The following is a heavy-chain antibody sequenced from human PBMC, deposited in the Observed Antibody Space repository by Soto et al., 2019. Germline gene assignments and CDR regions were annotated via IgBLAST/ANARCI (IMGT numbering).Heavy chain of an antibody. D-gene: IGHD3-22*01. CDR3: ARHFTYYDSSGYDYYYYGMDV. J-gene: IGHJ6*02. Sequence: GESLKISCKGSGYSFTSYWIGWVRQMPGKGLEWMGIIYPGDSDTRYSPSFQGQVTISADKSISTAYLQWSSLKASDTAMYYCARHFTYYDSSGYDYYYYGMDVWGQGTTVTVSS. CDR2: IYPGDSDT. CDR1: GYSFTSYW. V-gene: IGHV5-51*01.